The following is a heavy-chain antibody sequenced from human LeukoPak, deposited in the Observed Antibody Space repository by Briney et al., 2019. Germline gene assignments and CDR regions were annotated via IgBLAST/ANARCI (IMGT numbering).Heavy chain of an antibody. J-gene: IGHJ4*02. CDR1: GFTVSSNY. V-gene: IGHV3-53*01. CDR2: IYSGGST. D-gene: IGHD2-2*01. CDR3: ARDYCSSTSCPLGY. Sequence: PGGSLRLSCAASGFTVSSNYMSWVRQAPGKGLEWVSVIYSGGSTYYADSVKGRFTISRDNSKNTLYLQMNSLRAEDTAVYYCARDYCSSTSCPLGYWGQGTLVTVSS.